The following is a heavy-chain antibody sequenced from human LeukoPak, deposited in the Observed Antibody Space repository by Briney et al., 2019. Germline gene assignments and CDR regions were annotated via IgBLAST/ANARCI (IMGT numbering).Heavy chain of an antibody. CDR1: GFTFSDHY. D-gene: IGHD4-11*01. CDR2: TRNKADSYTK. V-gene: IGHV3-72*01. CDR3: ARVCHRLQCDDY. J-gene: IGHJ4*02. Sequence: QAGGSLRLSCAASGFTFSDHYMDWVRQAPGKGLEWVGRTRNKADSYTKEYAASVKGRFTISRDDSKNSLYLQMNSLKTEDTAVYYCARVCHRLQCDDYWGQGTLVTVSS.